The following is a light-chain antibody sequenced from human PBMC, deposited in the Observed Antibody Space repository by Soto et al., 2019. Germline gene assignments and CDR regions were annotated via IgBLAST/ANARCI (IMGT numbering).Light chain of an antibody. Sequence: QSVLTQAPSVSGAPGQRVTICCTGSSSNIGAGYDVHWYQPLPGTAPKLLIYGNSTRPSGVPDRFSGSKSGTSASLAITGLQAEDEADYYCQSYDSSLSGYVFGTGTKVTV. J-gene: IGLJ1*01. CDR2: GNS. CDR3: QSYDSSLSGYV. CDR1: SSNIGAGYD. V-gene: IGLV1-40*01.